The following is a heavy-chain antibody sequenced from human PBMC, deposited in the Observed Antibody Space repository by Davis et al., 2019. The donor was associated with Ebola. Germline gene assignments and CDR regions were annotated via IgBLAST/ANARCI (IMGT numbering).Heavy chain of an antibody. J-gene: IGHJ4*02. CDR2: MHPDSGYT. V-gene: IGHV1-8*01. D-gene: IGHD6-13*01. CDR1: GYTFTSYE. CDR3: ARAYGSSWYDY. Sequence: AASVKVSCKASGYTFTSYEINWVRQATGQGLEWMGWMHPDSGYTGYAQKFQGRVTITKDTSASTAYMELSSLRSEDTAVYYCARAYGSSWYDYWGQGTLVTVSS.